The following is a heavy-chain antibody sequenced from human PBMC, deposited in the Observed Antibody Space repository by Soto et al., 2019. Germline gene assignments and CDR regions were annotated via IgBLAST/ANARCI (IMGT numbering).Heavy chain of an antibody. V-gene: IGHV3-30*18. CDR3: AKDLGYSYGGLFDY. J-gene: IGHJ4*02. Sequence: GSLRLSCAASGFIFSNYGMHWVRQAPGKGLEWVAVVSSAGSTKYYADSVKGRFTISRDNSKNTVFLQMNSLRAEDTAVYYCAKDLGYSYGGLFDYWGQGTLVTVSS. CDR1: GFIFSNYG. CDR2: VSSAGSTK. D-gene: IGHD5-18*01.